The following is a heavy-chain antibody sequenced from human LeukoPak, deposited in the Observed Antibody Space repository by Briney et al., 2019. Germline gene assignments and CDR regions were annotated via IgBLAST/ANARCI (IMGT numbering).Heavy chain of an antibody. V-gene: IGHV3-30*18. CDR2: ISYDGSNK. J-gene: IGHJ5*02. CDR3: AKDSGRNWFDP. Sequence: GGSLRLSCAASGFTFSSYGMHWVRQAPGKGLEWVAVISYDGSNKYYADSVKGRFTSSRDNSKNTLYLQMNSLRAEDTAVYYCAKDSGRNWFDPWGQETLVTVSS. D-gene: IGHD2-15*01. CDR1: GFTFSSYG.